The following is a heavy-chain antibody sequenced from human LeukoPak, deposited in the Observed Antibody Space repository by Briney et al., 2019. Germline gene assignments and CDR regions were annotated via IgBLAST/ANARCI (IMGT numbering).Heavy chain of an antibody. V-gene: IGHV1-2*02. Sequence: ASAKVSCRASGYTFTAYFIYWVRQAPGQGLEWVGWINPSSGRTNSAQKLQGRVTMTRDTSISTAYMELSSLRSDDTAVYYCARAHVLRSSSRSFQHWGQGTLV. J-gene: IGHJ1*01. CDR1: GYTFTAYF. D-gene: IGHD6-13*01. CDR2: INPSSGRT. CDR3: ARAHVLRSSSRSFQH.